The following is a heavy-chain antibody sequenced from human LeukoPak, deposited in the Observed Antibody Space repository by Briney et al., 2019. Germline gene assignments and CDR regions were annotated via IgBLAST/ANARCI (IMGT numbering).Heavy chain of an antibody. V-gene: IGHV4-61*05. Sequence: SETLSLTCTVSGGSISSSSYYWGWIRQPPGKGLEWIGYIYYSGSTNYNPSLKSRVTISVDTSKNQFSLKLSSVTAADTAVYYCARVPSSGWYYFDYWGQGTLVTVSS. D-gene: IGHD6-19*01. CDR1: GGSISSSSYY. CDR3: ARVPSSGWYYFDY. CDR2: IYYSGST. J-gene: IGHJ4*02.